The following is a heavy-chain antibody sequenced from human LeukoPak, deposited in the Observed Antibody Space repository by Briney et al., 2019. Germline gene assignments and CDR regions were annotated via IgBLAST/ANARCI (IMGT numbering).Heavy chain of an antibody. CDR3: ARHPVSSSWFDP. Sequence: SETLSLTCAVYGGSFSSYYWSWIRQPPGKGLEWIGYIYYSGSTNYNPSLKSRVTISVDTSKNQFSLKLSSVTAADTAVYYCARHPVSSSWFDPWGQGTLVTVSS. J-gene: IGHJ5*02. CDR1: GGSFSSYY. CDR2: IYYSGST. V-gene: IGHV4-59*01. D-gene: IGHD1-20*01.